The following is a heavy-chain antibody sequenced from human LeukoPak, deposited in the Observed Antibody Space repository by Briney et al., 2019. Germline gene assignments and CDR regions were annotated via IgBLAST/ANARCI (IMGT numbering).Heavy chain of an antibody. CDR3: TRVSESPLRYFDWLSYYFDY. CDR1: GFTFGDYA. J-gene: IGHJ4*02. V-gene: IGHV3-49*04. CDR2: IRSKAYGGTT. D-gene: IGHD3-9*01. Sequence: GGSLRLSCTASGFTFGDYAMSWVRQAPGKGLEWVGFIRSKAYGGTTEYAASVKGRFTISRDDSKSIAYLQMNSLKTEDTAVYYYTRVSESPLRYFDWLSYYFDYWGQGTLVTVSS.